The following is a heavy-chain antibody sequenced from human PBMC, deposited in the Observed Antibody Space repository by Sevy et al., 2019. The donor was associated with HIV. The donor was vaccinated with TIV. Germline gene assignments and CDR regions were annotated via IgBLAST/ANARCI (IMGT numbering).Heavy chain of an antibody. CDR3: ARDSPGYSSSWYFHYYYYMDV. J-gene: IGHJ6*03. CDR1: GFTFSSYW. V-gene: IGHV3-7*01. CDR2: IKQDGSEK. D-gene: IGHD6-13*01. Sequence: GGSLRLSCAASGFTFSSYWMSWVRQAPGKGLEWVANIKQDGSEKYYVDSVKGRFTISRDNAKNSLYLQMNSLRAEDTAVYYCARDSPGYSSSWYFHYYYYMDVWGKGTTVTVSS.